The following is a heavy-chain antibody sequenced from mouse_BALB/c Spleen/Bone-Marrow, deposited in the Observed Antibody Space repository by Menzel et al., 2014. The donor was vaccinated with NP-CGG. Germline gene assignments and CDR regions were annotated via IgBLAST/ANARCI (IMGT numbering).Heavy chain of an antibody. Sequence: EVQGVESGPDLVKPSQSLSLTCTVTGYSITSGYSWHWIRQFPGNKLEWMGYIHYSGSTNYNPSLKSRISITRDTSKNQFFLQLNSVTTGDTATYYCARTRYGNFAYWGQGTLVTVSA. J-gene: IGHJ3*01. CDR3: ARTRYGNFAY. CDR1: GYSITSGYS. CDR2: IHYSGST. V-gene: IGHV3-1*02. D-gene: IGHD2-1*01.